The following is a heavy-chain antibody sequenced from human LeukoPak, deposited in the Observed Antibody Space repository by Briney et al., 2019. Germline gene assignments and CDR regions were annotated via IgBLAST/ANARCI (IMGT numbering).Heavy chain of an antibody. CDR2: IIPIFGTA. Sequence: SVKVSCKASGGTFSSYASSWVRQAPGQGLEWMGGIIPIFGTANYAQKFQGRVTITTDESTSTAYMELSSLRSEDTAVYYCARTLTHYYDSSGLAFDIWGQGTMVTVSS. D-gene: IGHD3-22*01. CDR3: ARTLTHYYDSSGLAFDI. V-gene: IGHV1-69*05. CDR1: GGTFSSYA. J-gene: IGHJ3*02.